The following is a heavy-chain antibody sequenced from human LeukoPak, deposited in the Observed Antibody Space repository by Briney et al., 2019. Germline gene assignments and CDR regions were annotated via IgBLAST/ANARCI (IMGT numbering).Heavy chain of an antibody. J-gene: IGHJ4*02. CDR1: GFTFSSYA. D-gene: IGHD1-26*01. Sequence: GGSLRLSCAASGFTFSSYAMTWVRQAPGKGLEWVSGISGSGGSTYYADSVKGRFTISRDNSNNSLYLQMNSLRAEDTAVYYCAKNSGSYPRYYFDYWGQGALVTVSS. CDR3: AKNSGSYPRYYFDY. V-gene: IGHV3-23*01. CDR2: ISGSGGST.